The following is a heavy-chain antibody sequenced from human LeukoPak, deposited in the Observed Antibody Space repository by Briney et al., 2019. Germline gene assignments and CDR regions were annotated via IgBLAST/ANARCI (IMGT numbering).Heavy chain of an antibody. CDR3: ARDRYGAAAAPFDY. CDR2: ISVYNGNT. J-gene: IGHJ4*02. Sequence: ASVKVSCKASGYTFISYGISWVRQAPGQGLEWMGWISVYNGNTNYAQKLQGRVTVTTDTSTSTAYMDLRSLRSDDTAVYYCARDRYGAAAAPFDYWGQGTLVTVSS. D-gene: IGHD6-13*01. V-gene: IGHV1-18*01. CDR1: GYTFISYG.